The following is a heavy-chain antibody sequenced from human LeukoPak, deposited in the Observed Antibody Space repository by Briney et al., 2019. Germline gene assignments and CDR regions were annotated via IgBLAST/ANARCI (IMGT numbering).Heavy chain of an antibody. CDR2: IKPDGSEK. V-gene: IGHV3-7*01. CDR1: GFTFSSYG. CDR3: AIDKSWNFPL. Sequence: GGSLRLSCAASGFTFSSYGMHWVRQAPGKGLEWVATIKPDGSEKYYVDSLKGRFTISRDNARNSLYLQMNSLRVEDTAVYYCAIDKSWNFPLWGQGTLVTVSS. J-gene: IGHJ4*02. D-gene: IGHD1-7*01.